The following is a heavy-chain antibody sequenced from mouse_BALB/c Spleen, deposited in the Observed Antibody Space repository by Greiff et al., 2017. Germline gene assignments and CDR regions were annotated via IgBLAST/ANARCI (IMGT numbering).Heavy chain of an antibody. CDR2: ISDGGSYT. CDR1: GFTFSDYY. CDR3: ARVWLPYSMDY. V-gene: IGHV5-4*02. Sequence: EVQRVESGGGLVKPGGSLKLSCAASGFTFSDYYMYWVRQTQEKRLEWVATISDGGSYTYYPDSVKGRFTISRDNAKNNLYLQMSSLKSEDTAMYYCARVWLPYSMDYWGQGTSVTVSS. D-gene: IGHD2-2*01. J-gene: IGHJ4*01.